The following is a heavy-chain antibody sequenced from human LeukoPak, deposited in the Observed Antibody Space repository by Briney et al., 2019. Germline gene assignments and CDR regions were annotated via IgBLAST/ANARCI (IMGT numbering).Heavy chain of an antibody. D-gene: IGHD2-2*01. CDR1: GFTFSSYG. CDR2: ISYDGSNK. CDR3: AKDLFSVVVPAAIPGDY. Sequence: GGPLRLSCAASGFTFSSYGMHWVRQAPGKGLEWVAVISYDGSNKYYADSVKGRFTISRDNSKNTLYLQMNSLRAEDTAVYYCAKDLFSVVVPAAIPGDYWGQGTLVTVSS. J-gene: IGHJ4*02. V-gene: IGHV3-30*18.